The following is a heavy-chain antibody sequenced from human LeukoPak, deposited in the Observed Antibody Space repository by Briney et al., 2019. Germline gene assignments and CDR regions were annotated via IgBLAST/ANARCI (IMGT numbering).Heavy chain of an antibody. D-gene: IGHD6-19*01. V-gene: IGHV3-48*04. Sequence: GGSLRLSCAGSGFTFRRYTLNWVRQAPGKGLEWVSYISFSVNTKYYGDSVKGRFTISRDNAKNSLYLHMDSLRAEDTAVYYCARGAYSSGWAYFDHWGQGTLVTVSS. CDR3: ARGAYSSGWAYFDH. CDR2: ISFSVNTK. J-gene: IGHJ4*02. CDR1: GFTFRRYT.